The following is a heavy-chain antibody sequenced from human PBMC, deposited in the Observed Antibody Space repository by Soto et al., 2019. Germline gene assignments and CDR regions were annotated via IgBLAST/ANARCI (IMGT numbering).Heavy chain of an antibody. V-gene: IGHV6-1*01. CDR2: TYYRSKWYN. CDR3: ARGVRTGTTRPYYFDY. Sequence: SQTLSLTCAISGDSVSSNSAAWNWIRQSPSRGLEWLGRTYYRSKWYNDYAVSVKSRITINPDTSKNQFSLQLNSVTPEDTAVYYCARGVRTGTTRPYYFDYWGQGTLVTVSS. J-gene: IGHJ4*02. CDR1: GDSVSSNSAA. D-gene: IGHD1-7*01.